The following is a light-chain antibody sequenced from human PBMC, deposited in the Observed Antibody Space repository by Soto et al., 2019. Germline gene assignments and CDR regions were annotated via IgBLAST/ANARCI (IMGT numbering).Light chain of an antibody. J-gene: IGKJ1*01. CDR1: QGISNY. V-gene: IGKV1-27*01. CDR3: QKYNNAPRT. CDR2: AAS. Sequence: DIPMTQSPSSLSASVGDTVTITCRASQGISNYLAWYQQKPGQVPNLLIYAASTLQSGVPSRFSGSGSGTDFTLIISSLRPEDVATYYCQKYNNAPRTFGQGTKVEI.